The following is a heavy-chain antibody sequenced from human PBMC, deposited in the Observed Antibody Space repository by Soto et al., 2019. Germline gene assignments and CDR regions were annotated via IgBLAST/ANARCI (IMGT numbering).Heavy chain of an antibody. J-gene: IGHJ4*02. V-gene: IGHV4-34*01. Sequence: SETLSLTCAVYSGSFSGHFWSWIRQPPGKGLEWIGEINLAGGTNYNPSLKSRVTISIDKSNNQFFLKLTSVTAADKAVYYCARNQRIYDILTGYYKGPFDYWGQGILVT. D-gene: IGHD3-9*01. CDR3: ARNQRIYDILTGYYKGPFDY. CDR2: INLAGGT. CDR1: SGSFSGHF.